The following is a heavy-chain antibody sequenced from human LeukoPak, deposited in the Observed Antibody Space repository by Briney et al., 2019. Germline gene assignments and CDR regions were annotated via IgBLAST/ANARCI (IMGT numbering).Heavy chain of an antibody. CDR2: INRHGNT. J-gene: IGHJ4*02. Sequence: SEILSLTCAVSGEPFSGYYWGWIRQPPGKGLELIGEINRHGNTDYNPSLKSRVSMSTDTSKNQFSLKLISVTAADTAVYYCARLVPERFFQLNPEGYYDYWGQGTLVTVSS. D-gene: IGHD3-3*01. CDR3: ARLVPERFFQLNPEGYYDY. CDR1: GEPFSGYY. V-gene: IGHV4-34*01.